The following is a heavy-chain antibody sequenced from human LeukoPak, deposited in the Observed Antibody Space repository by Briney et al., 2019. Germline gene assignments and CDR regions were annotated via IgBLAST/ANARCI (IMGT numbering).Heavy chain of an antibody. CDR1: GYTFTGYY. D-gene: IGHD4-11*01. CDR2: INPNSGGT. J-gene: IGHJ6*03. CDR3: ASGYSDYADYYNYYMDV. Sequence: ASVKVSCKASGYTFTGYYMHWVRQAPGQGLEWMGWINPNSGGTNYAQKFQGRVTMTRDTSITTAYMELSRLTSDDTAVYYCASGYSDYADYYNYYMDVWGKGTTVTVSS. V-gene: IGHV1-2*02.